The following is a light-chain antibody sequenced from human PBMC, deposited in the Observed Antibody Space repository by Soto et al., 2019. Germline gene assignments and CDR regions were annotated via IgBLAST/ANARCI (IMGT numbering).Light chain of an antibody. Sequence: EMVLTQSPGTLSLSPGERATLSCRASQNVTSNLLVWYQQHPGQAPRLLIYGASSRATGIPDRFSGSGSGTDFTLTISGLQSEDFAVYYCQQYNNWPQTFGQGTKVDIK. CDR2: GAS. CDR3: QQYNNWPQT. CDR1: QNVTSN. J-gene: IGKJ1*01. V-gene: IGKV3D-15*01.